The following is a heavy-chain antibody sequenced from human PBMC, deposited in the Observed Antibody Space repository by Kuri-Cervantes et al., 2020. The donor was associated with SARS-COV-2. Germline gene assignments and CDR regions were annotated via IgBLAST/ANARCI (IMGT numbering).Heavy chain of an antibody. Sequence: SGPTLVKPTQTLTLTCTFSGFSLSTSGVGVGWIRQPPGKALEWLALIYWNDDKRYSPSLKSRLTITKDTSKNQVVFTVTNMDPVDTATYFCAHISSVTSLFHYWGQGTLVTVSS. V-gene: IGHV2-5*01. J-gene: IGHJ4*02. CDR1: GFSLSTSGVG. D-gene: IGHD4-23*01. CDR2: IYWNDDK. CDR3: AHISSVTSLFHY.